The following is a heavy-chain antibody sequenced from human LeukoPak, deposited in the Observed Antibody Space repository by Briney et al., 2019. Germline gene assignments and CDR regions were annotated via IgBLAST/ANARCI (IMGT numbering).Heavy chain of an antibody. CDR3: AKDSSRGTQDY. Sequence: PGGSLRLSCAASGFSFSRYWMTWVRQAPGKGLEWVANIAQDGSEEYYADSVKGRFTISRDNSKNTLYLQMNSLRAEDTAVDYCAKDSSRGTQDYWGQGTLVTVSS. D-gene: IGHD3-10*01. CDR2: IAQDGSEE. V-gene: IGHV3-7*01. J-gene: IGHJ4*02. CDR1: GFSFSRYW.